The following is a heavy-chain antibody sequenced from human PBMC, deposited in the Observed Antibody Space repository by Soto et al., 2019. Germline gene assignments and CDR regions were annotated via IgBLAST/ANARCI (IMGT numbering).Heavy chain of an antibody. CDR3: AKGYCGTTICYYFDY. CDR2: ISSSGSNI. J-gene: IGHJ4*02. V-gene: IGHV3-23*01. Sequence: EVQLLESGGGLVQPGGSLRLSCAASGFTFSTYSMSWVRQAPGKGLEWVSGISSSGSNIYYAESVKGQFTISRDNVKNTMYLQMNSLRVEDTAVYYCAKGYCGTTICYYFDYWGQGTLVTVSS. D-gene: IGHD2-2*01. CDR1: GFTFSTYS.